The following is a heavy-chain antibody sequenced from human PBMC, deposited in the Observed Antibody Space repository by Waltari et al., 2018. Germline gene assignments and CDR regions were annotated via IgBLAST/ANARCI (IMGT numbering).Heavy chain of an antibody. CDR3: GRESKTDWYVDY. CDR1: GFPFREYW. J-gene: IGHJ4*02. V-gene: IGHV3-74*01. Sequence: EVQLVASGGGLVQPGGSLRLPCAASGFPFREYWRHWVRHSPGRGLVWVARIDSDGTRTAYADSVKGRATISRDNAKNIVYLQMDNLSHEDTAVYYCGRESKTDWYVDYWGQGTHVTVSS. CDR2: IDSDGTRT. D-gene: IGHD3-9*01.